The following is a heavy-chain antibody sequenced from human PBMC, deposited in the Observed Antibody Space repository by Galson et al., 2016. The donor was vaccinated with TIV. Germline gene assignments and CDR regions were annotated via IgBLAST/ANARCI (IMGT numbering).Heavy chain of an antibody. D-gene: IGHD3-22*01. CDR1: GDSITSSSYY. CDR3: ARRRGGYYYLYGMDV. J-gene: IGHJ6*02. Sequence: ETLSLTCTASGDSITSSSYYWDWIRQPPGKGLDWIGSIYYSGITYYNPSLKSRVTISVDTSKNQFSLRLSSVTAADTAVYDCARRRGGYYYLYGMDVWGQGTTVTVSS. CDR2: IYYSGIT. V-gene: IGHV4-39*01.